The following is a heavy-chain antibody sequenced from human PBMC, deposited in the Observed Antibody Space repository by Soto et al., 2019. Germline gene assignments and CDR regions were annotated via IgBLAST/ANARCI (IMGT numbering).Heavy chain of an antibody. D-gene: IGHD6-19*01. CDR3: ARGRDSSGWYSGEDY. CDR2: INPGGGST. J-gene: IGHJ4*02. Sequence: QVQLVQSGAEVKKPGASVKVSCKASGYTFTSYYMHWVRQAPGQGLEWMGIINPGGGSTSNAQKFQGRVTMTRNTSTSTVYMELSSLRSEDTAVYYCARGRDSSGWYSGEDYWGPGTLVTVSS. V-gene: IGHV1-46*01. CDR1: GYTFTSYY.